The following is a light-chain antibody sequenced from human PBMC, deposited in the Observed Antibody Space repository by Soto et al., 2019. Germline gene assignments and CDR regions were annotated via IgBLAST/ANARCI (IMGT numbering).Light chain of an antibody. CDR2: EGF. J-gene: IGLJ2*01. V-gene: IGLV2-23*01. Sequence: QSALTQPASVSGSPGQSITSSYTGTSGDVGNYNLVSWFQHHPGEAPKLLIYEGFRRPSGVSNRFSGSKSCNTASLTVSALQAEDEANYYFSSYAVSDTMIFGGGTKLNVL. CDR3: SSYAVSDTMI. CDR1: SGDVGNYNL.